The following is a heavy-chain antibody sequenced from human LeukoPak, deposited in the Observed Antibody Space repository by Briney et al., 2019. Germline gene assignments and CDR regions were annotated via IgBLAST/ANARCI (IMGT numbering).Heavy chain of an antibody. J-gene: IGHJ4*02. V-gene: IGHV3-66*02. CDR1: GFNVSSNY. CDR3: VTSTGQQFIPYDY. Sequence: GGSLRLSCAASGFNVSSNYMTWIRQARGKGLEWVSLIYGADAAYYAESVRGRFMISRDNLKNTLFLQMSSLRVEDTAVYYCVTSTGQQFIPYDYWGQGTHVTVSS. CDR2: IYGADAA. D-gene: IGHD6-13*01.